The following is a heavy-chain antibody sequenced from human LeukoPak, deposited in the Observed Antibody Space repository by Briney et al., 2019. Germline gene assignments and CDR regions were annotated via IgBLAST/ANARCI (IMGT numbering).Heavy chain of an antibody. CDR2: ISGSGGST. V-gene: IGHV3-23*01. CDR3: AGSKGVAISLAFDY. CDR1: GFTFSSYA. Sequence: GGSLRLSCAASGFTFSSYAMSWVRQAPGKGLEWVSAISGSGGSTYYADSVKGRFTISRDNSKNTLYLQMNSLRAEDTAVYYCAGSKGVAISLAFDYWGQGTLVTVSS. J-gene: IGHJ4*02. D-gene: IGHD5-12*01.